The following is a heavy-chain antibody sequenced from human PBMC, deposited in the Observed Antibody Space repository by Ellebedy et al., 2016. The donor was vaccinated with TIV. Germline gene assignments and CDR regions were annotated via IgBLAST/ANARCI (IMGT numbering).Heavy chain of an antibody. D-gene: IGHD3-10*01. CDR2: ISYEGSNQ. Sequence: GESLKISXAISGFSFNDYAMHWVRQAPGKGLEWVADISYEGSNQYYADSVKGRFTISRDNSRNVLYLQMNSLRPEDTAVYYCARDAITHNYYGSMSPFDYWGRGTLVTVSS. J-gene: IGHJ4*02. CDR1: GFSFNDYA. CDR3: ARDAITHNYYGSMSPFDY. V-gene: IGHV3-30-3*01.